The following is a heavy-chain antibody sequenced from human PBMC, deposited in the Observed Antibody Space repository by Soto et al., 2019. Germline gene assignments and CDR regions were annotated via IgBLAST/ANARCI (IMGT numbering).Heavy chain of an antibody. CDR2: ISSSSSTI. CDR1: GFTFSSYS. J-gene: IGHJ5*02. D-gene: IGHD6-19*01. V-gene: IGHV3-48*01. Sequence: EVQLVESGGGLVQPGGSLRLSCAASGFTFSSYSMNWVRQAPGKGLEWVSYISSSSSTIYYADSVKGRFTISRDNAKNSLYLPMNSLRAEDTAVYYCARERIAVAGLNWFDPWGQGNLVTVSS. CDR3: ARERIAVAGLNWFDP.